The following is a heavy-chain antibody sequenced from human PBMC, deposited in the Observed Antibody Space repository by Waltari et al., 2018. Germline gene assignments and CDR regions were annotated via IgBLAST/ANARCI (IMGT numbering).Heavy chain of an antibody. Sequence: EVQLLESGGCLVQPGGSLRLSCAASGFTSSSYAMSWLRRAQGKGLEWVSAISGSGGSTYYADSVKGRFTISRDNSKNTLYLQMNSLRAEDTAVYYCAKDQLVTTVYFDYWGQGTLVTVSS. CDR3: AKDQLVTTVYFDY. CDR2: ISGSGGST. D-gene: IGHD4-17*01. J-gene: IGHJ4*02. CDR1: GFTSSSYA. V-gene: IGHV3-23*01.